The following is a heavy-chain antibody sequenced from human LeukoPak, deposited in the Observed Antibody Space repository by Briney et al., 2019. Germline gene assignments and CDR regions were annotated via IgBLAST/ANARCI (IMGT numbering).Heavy chain of an antibody. CDR2: IYYSGST. J-gene: IGHJ4*02. D-gene: IGHD4-17*01. CDR1: GGSISSYY. V-gene: IGHV4-59*01. Sequence: SETLSLTCTVSGGSISSYYWSWIRQPPGKGLEWIGYIYYSGSTNYNPSLKSRVTISVDTSKNQFSLKLCSVTAADTAVYYCARLSTYGDYVGYYFDYWGQGTLVTVSS. CDR3: ARLSTYGDYVGYYFDY.